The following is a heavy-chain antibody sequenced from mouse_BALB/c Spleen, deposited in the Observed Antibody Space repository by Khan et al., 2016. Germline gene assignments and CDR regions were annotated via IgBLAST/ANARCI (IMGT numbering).Heavy chain of an antibody. CDR2: ISYSGST. V-gene: IGHV3-2*02. CDR3: ARAGALYGNFPY. CDR1: GYSITSDYA. Sequence: EVQLQESGPGLVKPSQSLSLTCTVTGYSITSDYAWNWIRQFPGNKLEWMGHISYSGSTSYNPSLKRRISITRDTSKNQFFLQLNSVTAEDTAAYDCARAGALYGNFPYWGQGTLVTVSA. D-gene: IGHD2-1*01. J-gene: IGHJ3*01.